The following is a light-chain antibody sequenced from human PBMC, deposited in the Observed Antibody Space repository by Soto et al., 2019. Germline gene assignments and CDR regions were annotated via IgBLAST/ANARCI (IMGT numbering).Light chain of an antibody. Sequence: ELVFPQSPGSLSLSSGERATLSCRASQSVSSSYLAWYQQKPGQAPRLLIYGSSSRATGIPDRFSGSGSGKDFTLTISRLEPEDFAVYSRQPYGSTLITLGELTRQEIK. CDR3: QPYGSTLIT. CDR1: QSVSSSY. J-gene: IGKJ5*01. CDR2: GSS. V-gene: IGKV3-20*01.